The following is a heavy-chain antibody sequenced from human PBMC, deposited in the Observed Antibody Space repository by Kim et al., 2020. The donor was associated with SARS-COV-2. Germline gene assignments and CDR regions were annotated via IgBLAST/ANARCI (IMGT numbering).Heavy chain of an antibody. J-gene: IGHJ5*02. CDR1: GGSISSGDYY. CDR3: ARDVQQLVALFDP. D-gene: IGHD6-13*01. V-gene: IGHV4-30-4*01. Sequence: SETLSLTCTVSGGSISSGDYYWSWIRQPPGKGLEWIGYIYYSGSTYYNPSLKSRVTISVDTSKNQFSLKLSSVTAADTAVYYCARDVQQLVALFDPWGQGTLVTVSS. CDR2: IYYSGST.